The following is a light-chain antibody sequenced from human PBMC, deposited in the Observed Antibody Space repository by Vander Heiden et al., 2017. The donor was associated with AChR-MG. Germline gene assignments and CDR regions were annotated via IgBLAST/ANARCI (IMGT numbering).Light chain of an antibody. V-gene: IGLV2-14*01. Sequence: QSALTQPASVSGSPRQPITISCTGTSSDVGGYNYVSWYQQHPGEAPKLMIYDVSNRPSGVSNRVSGSKSGNTASMTISGLQAEDEADYYCSSYTSSSTPVVFGGGTKLTVL. CDR3: SSYTSSSTPVV. J-gene: IGLJ2*01. CDR2: DVS. CDR1: SSDVGGYNY.